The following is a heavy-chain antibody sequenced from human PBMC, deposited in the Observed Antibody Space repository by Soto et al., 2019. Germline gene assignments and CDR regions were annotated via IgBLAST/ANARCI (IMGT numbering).Heavy chain of an antibody. Sequence: ASVKVSCKASGYTFTGYYMHWVRQAPGQGLEWMGWXNPNSGGTNYAQKFQGWVTMTRDTSISTAYMELSRLRSDDTAVYYCARDLEYSSSWVSRRNYYYYYMDVWGKGTTVTVSS. CDR2: XNPNSGGT. D-gene: IGHD6-6*01. CDR3: ARDLEYSSSWVSRRNYYYYYMDV. V-gene: IGHV1-2*04. CDR1: GYTFTGYY. J-gene: IGHJ6*03.